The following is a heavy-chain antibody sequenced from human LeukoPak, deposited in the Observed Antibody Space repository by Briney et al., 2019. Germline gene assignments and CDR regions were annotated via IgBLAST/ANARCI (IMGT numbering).Heavy chain of an antibody. J-gene: IGHJ6*02. CDR1: GYIFTSYD. D-gene: IGHD6-19*01. CDR2: MNPNSGNR. V-gene: IGHV1-8*01. Sequence: ASVKVSCKASGYIFTSYDINWERQATGQGLEWMGWMNPNSGNRAYAQKFQGRATMTRNTSISTAYMELSSLRSEDTAVYYCARGHVLSSGWRYYYHYGMDVWGQGTTVTVSS. CDR3: ARGHVLSSGWRYYYHYGMDV.